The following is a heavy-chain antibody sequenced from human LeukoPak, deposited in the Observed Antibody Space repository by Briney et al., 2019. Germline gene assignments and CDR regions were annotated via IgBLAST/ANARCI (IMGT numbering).Heavy chain of an antibody. CDR1: GFTFSSYW. D-gene: IGHD5/OR15-5a*01. CDR3: ARKAGNSVRARGVSYYFDY. J-gene: IGHJ4*02. Sequence: PGGSLRLSCAASGFTFSSYWMHWVRQAPEKGLVWVSRINSDGSSTSYAGSVKGRFTISRDNAKNSLYLQMNSLRAEDTAVYYCARKAGNSVRARGVSYYFDYWGQGTLVTVSS. CDR2: INSDGSST. V-gene: IGHV3-74*01.